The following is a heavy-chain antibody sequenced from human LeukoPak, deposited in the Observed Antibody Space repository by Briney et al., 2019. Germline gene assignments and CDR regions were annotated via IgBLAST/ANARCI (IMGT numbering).Heavy chain of an antibody. J-gene: IGHJ4*02. V-gene: IGHV4-59*01. CDR3: ARGRGQPDYDSSGYFDY. Sequence: SETLSLTCTVSEGSITGYYWSWIRQPPGKGLEWIGYIYDSGSTDYKPSLKSRVTISVDTSKNHFSLKLTSVTAADTAVYYCARGRGQPDYDSSGYFDYWGQGSLVTVSS. CDR2: IYDSGST. D-gene: IGHD3-22*01. CDR1: EGSITGYY.